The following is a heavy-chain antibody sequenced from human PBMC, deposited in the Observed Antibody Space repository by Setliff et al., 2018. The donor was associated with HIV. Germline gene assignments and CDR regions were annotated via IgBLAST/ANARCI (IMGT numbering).Heavy chain of an antibody. CDR2: ITNSGSHV. CDR3: VSTNEGPLRFLYMDV. D-gene: IGHD2-8*01. J-gene: IGHJ6*03. CDR1: GFSLRDYH. V-gene: IGHV3-21*06. Sequence: PGGSLRLSCAASGFSLRDYHMNWVRQAPGKGLEWVSSITNSGSHVYYGDSVKGRFTISRDNANNLLFLQMNSLRAEDTAVYYCVSTNEGPLRFLYMDVWGKGTTVTVS.